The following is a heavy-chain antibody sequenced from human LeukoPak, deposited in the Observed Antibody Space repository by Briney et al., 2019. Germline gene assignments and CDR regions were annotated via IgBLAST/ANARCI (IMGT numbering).Heavy chain of an antibody. CDR2: IDWDDDK. J-gene: IGHJ4*02. V-gene: IGHV2-70*04. D-gene: IGHD1-26*01. Sequence: SGPALVKPTQTLTLTCTFSGFSLSIPGMRVSWIREPPGQALEWLARIDWDDDKFYSTSLKTRLTISKDTSKNQVVLTMTNMDPVDTATYYCARGTSGSYLDYWGQGTLVTVSS. CDR1: GFSLSIPGMR. CDR3: ARGTSGSYLDY.